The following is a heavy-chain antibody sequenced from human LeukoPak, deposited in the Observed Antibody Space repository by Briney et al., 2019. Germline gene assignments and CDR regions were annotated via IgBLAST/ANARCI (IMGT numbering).Heavy chain of an antibody. CDR1: GFTFSSYA. CDR2: ISYDGSNK. D-gene: IGHD4-17*01. J-gene: IGHJ3*02. V-gene: IGHV3-30-3*01. CDR3: ARGGYGDYGGVGRNAFDI. Sequence: GGSLRLSCAASGFTFSSYAMHWVRQAPGKGLEWVAVISYDGSNKYYADSVKGRFTISRDNSKNTLYLQMNSLRAEDTAVYYCARGGYGDYGGVGRNAFDIWGQGTMVTVSS.